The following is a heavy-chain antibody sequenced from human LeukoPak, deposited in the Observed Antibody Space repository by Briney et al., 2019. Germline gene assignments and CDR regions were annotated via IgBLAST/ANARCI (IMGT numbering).Heavy chain of an antibody. CDR1: GYTFTSYG. CDR2: ISAYNGNT. J-gene: IGHJ4*02. V-gene: IGHV1-18*01. Sequence: ASVKVSCKASGYTFTSYGINWVRQAPGQGLEWMGWISAYNGNTNYAQKLQGRVTMTTDTSTSTAYMELRSLRSDDTAVYYCARVPSYYYGSGSQYWGQGTLVTVSS. CDR3: ARVPSYYYGSGSQY. D-gene: IGHD3-10*01.